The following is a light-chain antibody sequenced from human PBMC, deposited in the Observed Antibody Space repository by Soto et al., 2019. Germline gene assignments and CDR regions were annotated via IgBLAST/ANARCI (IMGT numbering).Light chain of an antibody. CDR1: SSDVGGYNF. V-gene: IGLV2-14*01. J-gene: IGLJ3*02. CDR3: SSYTSNTTRV. CDR2: EIS. Sequence: QSALTQPASVSGSPGQAITISCTGTSSDVGGYNFVSWYQQYPGKAPKLMIFEISDRPSGVSNRFSGSKSGNTASLTISGLQAEDEADYYCSSYTSNTTRVFGGETNLTVL.